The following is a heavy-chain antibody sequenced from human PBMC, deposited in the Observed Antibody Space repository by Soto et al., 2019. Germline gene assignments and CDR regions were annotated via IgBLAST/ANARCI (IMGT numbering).Heavy chain of an antibody. V-gene: IGHV4-30-2*01. CDR1: GGSISSGGYS. CDR2: IYHSGST. D-gene: IGHD3-22*01. Sequence: PSETLSLTCAVSGGSISSGGYSWSWIRQPPGKGLEWIGYIYHSGSTYYNPSLKSRVTISVDRSKNQFSLKLSSVTAADTAVYYCASNLYYDSSGYYRSDAFEISGQGTMVTVSS. CDR3: ASNLYYDSSGYYRSDAFEI. J-gene: IGHJ3*02.